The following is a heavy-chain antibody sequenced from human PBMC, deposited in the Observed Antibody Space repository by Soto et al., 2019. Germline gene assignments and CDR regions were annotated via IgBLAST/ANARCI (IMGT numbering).Heavy chain of an antibody. J-gene: IGHJ4*02. CDR1: GFTFSSYA. V-gene: IGHV3-30-3*01. D-gene: IGHD6-19*01. CDR2: ISYDGSNK. Sequence: GGSLRLSCAASGFTFSSYAMHWVRQAPGKGLEWVAVISYDGSNKYYADSVKGRFTISRDNSKNTLYLQMNSLRAEDTAVYYCARETYSSGWTPTFDYWGQGTLVTVSS. CDR3: ARETYSSGWTPTFDY.